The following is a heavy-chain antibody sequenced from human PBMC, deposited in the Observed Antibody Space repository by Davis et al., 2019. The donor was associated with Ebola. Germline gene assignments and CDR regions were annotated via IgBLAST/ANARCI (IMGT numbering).Heavy chain of an antibody. D-gene: IGHD6-19*01. CDR2: ISHRGTT. V-gene: IGHV4-34*01. CDR1: GGSFSGYY. CDR3: AREGSGWYHRLDY. Sequence: SETLSLTCAVYGGSFSGYYWSWVRQPPGQGLEWIGEISHRGTTNDNPSLKSRVTVSVDTSKNQFSLKVRSVTAADTAVYYCAREGSGWYHRLDYWGQGTLVTVSS. J-gene: IGHJ4*02.